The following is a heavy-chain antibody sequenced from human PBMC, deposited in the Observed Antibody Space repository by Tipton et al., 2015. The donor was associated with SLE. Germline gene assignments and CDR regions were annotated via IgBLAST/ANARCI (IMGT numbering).Heavy chain of an antibody. CDR3: ALHSSSFDY. J-gene: IGHJ4*02. D-gene: IGHD6-6*01. CDR1: GYTFISYD. Sequence: QLVQSGAEVKKPGASVKVSCKTSGYTFISYDINWVRQATGQGLEWMGWMDPKSGNTGYAQKFQGRITMTRNTSINTAYMELSSLRSEDTAVYYCALHSSSFDYWGQGTLVTVSS. CDR2: MDPKSGNT. V-gene: IGHV1-8*01.